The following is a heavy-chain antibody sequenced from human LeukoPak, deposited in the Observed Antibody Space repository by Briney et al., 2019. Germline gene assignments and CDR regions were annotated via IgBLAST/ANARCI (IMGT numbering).Heavy chain of an antibody. V-gene: IGHV3-30-3*01. D-gene: IGHD1-14*01. Sequence: PGGSLRLSCAASGSTFSSYAMHWVRQAPGKGLEWVAVISYDGSNKYYADSVKGRFTISRDNSKNTLYLQMNSLRAEDTAVYYCASLPPPNEPFDPWGQGTLVTVSS. CDR2: ISYDGSNK. CDR1: GSTFSSYA. J-gene: IGHJ5*02. CDR3: ASLPPPNEPFDP.